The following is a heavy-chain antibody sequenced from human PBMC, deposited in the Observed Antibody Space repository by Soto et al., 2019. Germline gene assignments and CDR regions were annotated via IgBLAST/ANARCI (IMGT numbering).Heavy chain of an antibody. V-gene: IGHV3-30*18. CDR1: GFTFSSYG. CDR2: ISYDGRHK. CDR3: VKDGSSGWPYFYDMDV. Sequence: PGGSLRLSCAASGFTFSSYGMHWVRQAPGKGLEWVAVISYDGRHKYYADAVKGRFTISRDNSKNTLYLQMSSLRAEATAVYYCVKDGSSGWPYFYDMDVWGQGTTVTVSS. D-gene: IGHD6-19*01. J-gene: IGHJ6*02.